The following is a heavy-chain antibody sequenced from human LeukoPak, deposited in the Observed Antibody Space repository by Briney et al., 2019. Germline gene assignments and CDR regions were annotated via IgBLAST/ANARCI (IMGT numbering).Heavy chain of an antibody. Sequence: GESLKISCKGSGYTFTTYWIGWVRQMPGKGLEWMGIIYPCDSDTRYSPSFQGQVTISADKSITTAHLQLTSLKASDTAMYYCARLPVSLAAAGHFDYWGQGTLVTVSS. CDR1: GYTFTTYW. V-gene: IGHV5-51*01. J-gene: IGHJ4*02. CDR3: ARLPVSLAAAGHFDY. D-gene: IGHD6-13*01. CDR2: IYPCDSDT.